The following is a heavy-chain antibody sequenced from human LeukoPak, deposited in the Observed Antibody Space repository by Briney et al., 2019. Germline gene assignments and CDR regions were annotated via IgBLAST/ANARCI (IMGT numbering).Heavy chain of an antibody. CDR2: IYYSGST. J-gene: IGHJ4*02. CDR1: GGSISSGGYY. Sequence: PSETLSLTCTVSGGSISSGGYYWSWIRQHPGKGLEWIGYIYYSGSTYYNPSLKSRVTISVDTSKNQFSLKLSSVTAADTAVYYCARVVVGECSGGSCQCFDYWGQGTMVTVSS. CDR3: ARVVVGECSGGSCQCFDY. D-gene: IGHD2-15*01. V-gene: IGHV4-31*03.